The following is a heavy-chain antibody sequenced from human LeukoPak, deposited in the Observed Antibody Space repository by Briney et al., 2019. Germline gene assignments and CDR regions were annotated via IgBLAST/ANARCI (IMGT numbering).Heavy chain of an antibody. CDR1: GFTFSSYG. Sequence: PGGSLRLSCAASGFTFSSYGMHWVRQAPGKGLEWVAVISYDGSNKYYADSVKGRFTISRDNSKNTLYLQMNSLRAEDTAVYYCARTEQIAARPPFDYWGQGTLVTVSS. D-gene: IGHD6-6*01. V-gene: IGHV3-30*03. J-gene: IGHJ4*02. CDR2: ISYDGSNK. CDR3: ARTEQIAARPPFDY.